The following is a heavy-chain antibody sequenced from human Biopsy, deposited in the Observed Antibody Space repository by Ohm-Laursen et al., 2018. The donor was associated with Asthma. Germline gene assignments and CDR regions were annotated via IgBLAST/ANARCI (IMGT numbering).Heavy chain of an antibody. V-gene: IGHV4-31*03. CDR2: INYSGST. CDR1: GGSLSSGPYY. J-gene: IGHJ5*01. Sequence: TLSLTCTVSGGSLSSGPYYWSWVRQHPGKGLEWIGYINYSGSTFYSPSLGSRVTVSVDTSKNQFSLKLSSVTAADTAVYYCARDLSGYCTSSACYGFDSWGQGTLVTVSS. D-gene: IGHD2-8*01. CDR3: ARDLSGYCTSSACYGFDS.